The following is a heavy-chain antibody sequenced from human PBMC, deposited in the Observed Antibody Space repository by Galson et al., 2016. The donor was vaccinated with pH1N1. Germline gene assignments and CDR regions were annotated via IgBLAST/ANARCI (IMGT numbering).Heavy chain of an antibody. D-gene: IGHD6-13*01. J-gene: IGHJ6*03. CDR1: GGSISSHY. Sequence: SLTCTVSGGSISSHYWSWIRQPAGKGLEWIGRIYTGGTTNYNPSLKSRVTMSVDTSKKQFSMKLSPVTAADTAVYYCARVNSSPPEGNYYMDVWGKGTTVTVSS. V-gene: IGHV4-4*07. CDR3: ARVNSSPPEGNYYMDV. CDR2: IYTGGTT.